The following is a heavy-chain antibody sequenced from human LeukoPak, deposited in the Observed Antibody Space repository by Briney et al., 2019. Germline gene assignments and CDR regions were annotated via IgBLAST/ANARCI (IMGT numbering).Heavy chain of an antibody. CDR1: GFTFSSTW. CDR2: IKQDGSEK. J-gene: IGHJ6*02. V-gene: IGHV3-7*01. Sequence: GGSLRLSCAASGFTFSSTWMSWVRQAPRKGLEWVANIKQDGSEKYYVDSVKGRFTISRDNAKNSLYLQMNSLRAEDTAVYYCARDTVTTWFNYYYGMDVWGQGTTVTVSS. D-gene: IGHD4-11*01. CDR3: ARDTVTTWFNYYYGMDV.